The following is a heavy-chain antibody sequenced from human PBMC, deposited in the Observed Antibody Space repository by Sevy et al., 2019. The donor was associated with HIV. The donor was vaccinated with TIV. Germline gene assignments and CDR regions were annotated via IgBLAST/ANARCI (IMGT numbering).Heavy chain of an antibody. CDR1: GGSFSAYY. Sequence: SETLSLTCAVYGGSFSAYYWTWIRQPPGKGLEWIAEINHSGSTTYKPSLKSRVTISVDTSKNQFSLKLNSVTAADTAVYYCARGGYYDYWNGYYSWGQGTLVTVS. CDR3: ARGGYYDYWNGYYS. J-gene: IGHJ4*02. V-gene: IGHV4-34*01. D-gene: IGHD3-3*01. CDR2: INHSGST.